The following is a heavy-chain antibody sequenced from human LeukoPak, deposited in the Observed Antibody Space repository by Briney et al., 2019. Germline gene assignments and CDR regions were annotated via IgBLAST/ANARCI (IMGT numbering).Heavy chain of an antibody. Sequence: SVKVSCNASGGTFSSYAISWVRQAPGQGLEWMGGIIPIFGTANYAQKFQGRVTITTDESTSTAYMELSSLRSEDTAVYYCARALIDSSSWYLSEYFQHWGQGTLVTVSS. CDR1: GGTFSSYA. CDR2: IIPIFGTA. V-gene: IGHV1-69*05. D-gene: IGHD6-13*01. CDR3: ARALIDSSSWYLSEYFQH. J-gene: IGHJ1*01.